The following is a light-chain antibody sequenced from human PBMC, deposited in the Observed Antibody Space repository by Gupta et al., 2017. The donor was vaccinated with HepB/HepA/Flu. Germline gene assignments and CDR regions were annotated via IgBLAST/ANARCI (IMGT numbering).Light chain of an antibody. V-gene: IGKV1-39*01. Sequence: DIQMTQSPSSLSASVGDRVTITCRASQSISSYLNWYQQKPGKAPKLLIYAASSLQSGVPSRFSGSGSGTDLTLTISSRQPEDFATYYCQQSYSNPRVAFGQGTKVEIK. J-gene: IGKJ1*01. CDR3: QQSYSNPRVA. CDR2: AAS. CDR1: QSISSY.